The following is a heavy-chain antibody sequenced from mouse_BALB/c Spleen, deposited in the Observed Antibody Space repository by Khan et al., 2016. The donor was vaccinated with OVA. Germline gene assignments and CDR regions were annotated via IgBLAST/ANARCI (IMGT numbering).Heavy chain of an antibody. CDR3: TRHGYVAWFTY. CDR2: IDPFSGGT. V-gene: IGHV1S135*01. D-gene: IGHD2-2*01. Sequence: VQLQQSGPELMKPGASVKISCKASGYSFTTYYIHWMMQSHGKSLEWIGYIDPFSGGTTYNQNFKGKATLPVDNSSSTAYIHLSNLKSEDSAVYYCTRHGYVAWFTYWGQGTLVTVSA. CDR1: GYSFTTYY. J-gene: IGHJ3*01.